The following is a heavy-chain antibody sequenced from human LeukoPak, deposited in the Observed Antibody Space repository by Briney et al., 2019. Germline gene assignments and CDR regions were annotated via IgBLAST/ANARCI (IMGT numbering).Heavy chain of an antibody. Sequence: SETLSLTCTVSGGSISSYYWSWIRQPPGKGLEWLGYIYYSGNTNYNPSLKSRVTISVDTSKNQFSLNLTSVTAADTAVYYCARNLLGTYWYFDLWGRGTLVTVSS. V-gene: IGHV4-59*01. D-gene: IGHD2-8*02. J-gene: IGHJ2*01. CDR1: GGSISSYY. CDR3: ARNLLGTYWYFDL. CDR2: IYYSGNT.